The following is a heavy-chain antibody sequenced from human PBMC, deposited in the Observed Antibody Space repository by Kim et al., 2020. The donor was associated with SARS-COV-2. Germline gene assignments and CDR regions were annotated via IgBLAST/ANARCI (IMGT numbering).Heavy chain of an antibody. Sequence: YYADSVKGRFTISRDNSKNTLYLQMNSLRAEDTAVYYCARPNVGAAYFDYWGQGTLVTVSS. J-gene: IGHJ4*02. CDR3: ARPNVGAAYFDY. V-gene: IGHV3-30*01. D-gene: IGHD1-26*01.